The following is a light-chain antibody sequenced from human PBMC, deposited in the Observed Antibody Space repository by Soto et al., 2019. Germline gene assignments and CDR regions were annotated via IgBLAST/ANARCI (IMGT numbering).Light chain of an antibody. CDR2: GAS. J-gene: IGKJ1*01. CDR3: LQYNNWPPWT. V-gene: IGKV3D-15*01. CDR1: QSVSSY. Sequence: PKSPATLSLPPGERATLSCRVSQSVSSYLAWYQHKPGQAPRLLIYGASSRATGIPDRFSGSGSGTEFTLTISSLQSEDFAVYYCLQYNNWPPWTFGQGTQVEI.